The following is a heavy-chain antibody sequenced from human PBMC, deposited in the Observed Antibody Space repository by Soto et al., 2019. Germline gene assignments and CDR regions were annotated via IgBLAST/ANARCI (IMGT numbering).Heavy chain of an antibody. CDR1: GFTFWSYS. D-gene: IGHD6-13*01. Sequence: GGSLRLSCASSGFTFWSYSMSWVRQAPGKGLEWVSAISGSGGSTYYADSVKGRFTISRDNSKNTLYLQMNSLRAEDTAVYYFARPSAAGTHYYYYGMDVWGQGTTVTVSS. J-gene: IGHJ6*02. CDR3: ARPSAAGTHYYYYGMDV. CDR2: ISGSGGST. V-gene: IGHV3-23*01.